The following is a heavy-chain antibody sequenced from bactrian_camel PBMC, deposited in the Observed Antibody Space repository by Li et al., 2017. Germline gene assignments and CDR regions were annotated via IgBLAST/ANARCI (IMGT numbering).Heavy chain of an antibody. J-gene: IGHJ4*01. CDR3: AAFDDYRGRCVSPLHEYKY. D-gene: IGHD1*01. V-gene: IGHV3S53*01. Sequence: HVQLVESGGGSVQAGGSLRLSCAASLPTFSNSLMGWFRQAPGKVREGVAALDREGTTSYSDSVKGRFTISRDDAKKVVTLEMNRLKPEDTAMYYCAAFDDYRGRCVSPLHEYKYEGRGTQVTVS. CDR2: LDREGTT. CDR1: LPTFSNSL.